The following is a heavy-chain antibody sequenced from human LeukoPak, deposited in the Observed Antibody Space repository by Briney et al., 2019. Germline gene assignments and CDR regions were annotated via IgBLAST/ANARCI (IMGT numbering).Heavy chain of an antibody. D-gene: IGHD4-17*01. J-gene: IGHJ3*02. CDR2: IKQDGSEK. Sequence: RGSLRLSCAASGFTFSSYWMSWVRQAPGKGLEWVANIKQDGSEKYYVDSVKGRFTISRDNAKNSLYLQMNSLRAEDTAVYYCARPGLRGAFDIWGQGTMVTVSS. CDR1: GFTFSSYW. V-gene: IGHV3-7*01. CDR3: ARPGLRGAFDI.